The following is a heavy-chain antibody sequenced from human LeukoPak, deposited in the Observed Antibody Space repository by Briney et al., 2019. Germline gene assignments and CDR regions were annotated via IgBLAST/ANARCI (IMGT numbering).Heavy chain of an antibody. Sequence: ASVKVSCKASGYTFIDYYVHWMRQAPGQGLEWMGWINPNTGGTGSAQKFQGWVTMTRDTSITTVYMELSRLTSDDTALYYCARGSLVGATGAQKSAFNIWGQGTLVTVSS. D-gene: IGHD1-26*01. V-gene: IGHV1-2*04. CDR2: INPNTGGT. CDR1: GYTFIDYY. J-gene: IGHJ4*02. CDR3: ARGSLVGATGAQKSAFNI.